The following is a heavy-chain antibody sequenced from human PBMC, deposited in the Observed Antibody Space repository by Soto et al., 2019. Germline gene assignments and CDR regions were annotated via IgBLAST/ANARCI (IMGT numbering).Heavy chain of an antibody. CDR2: ISGSGGST. CDR3: AKGRGYSYGSIEFDY. D-gene: IGHD5-18*01. CDR1: GFTFSSYA. V-gene: IGHV3-23*01. Sequence: GGSLRLSCAASGFTFSSYAMSWVRQAPGKGLEWVSAISGSGGSTYYADSVKGRFTISRDNSKNTLYLQMNSLRAEDTAVYYCAKGRGYSYGSIEFDYWGQGTRVTVSS. J-gene: IGHJ4*02.